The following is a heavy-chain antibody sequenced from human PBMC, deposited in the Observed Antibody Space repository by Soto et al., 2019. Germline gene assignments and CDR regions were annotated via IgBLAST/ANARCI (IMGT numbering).Heavy chain of an antibody. CDR1: GGSFSGYY. Sequence: SETLSLTCAVYGGSFSGYYWSWIRQPPGKGLEWIGEINHSGSTNYNPSLKSRVTISVDTSKNQFSLKLSSVTAADTAVYYRARYALYYYYYMDVWGKGTTVTVSS. CDR2: INHSGST. J-gene: IGHJ6*03. V-gene: IGHV4-34*01. CDR3: ARYALYYYYYMDV.